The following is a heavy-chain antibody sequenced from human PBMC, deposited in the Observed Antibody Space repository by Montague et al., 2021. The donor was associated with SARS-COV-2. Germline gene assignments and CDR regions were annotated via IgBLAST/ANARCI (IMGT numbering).Heavy chain of an antibody. Sequence: CAISGDSVSTNSGTWNWVRLSPSRGLEWLGRTYYRSEWYSDYSVSVKSRISINPATSKNQFSLQLNSVTPEDTAVYYCARAERGSCGDGNCYQYFFNYWGPGTLVIVPS. V-gene: IGHV6-1*01. CDR3: ARAERGSCGDGNCYQYFFNY. J-gene: IGHJ4*02. D-gene: IGHD2-15*01. CDR2: TYYRSEWYS. CDR1: GDSVSTNSGT.